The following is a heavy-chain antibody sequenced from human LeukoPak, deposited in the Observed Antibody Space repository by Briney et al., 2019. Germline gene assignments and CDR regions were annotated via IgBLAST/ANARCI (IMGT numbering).Heavy chain of an antibody. D-gene: IGHD2-21*02. CDR3: AGQVAYCGGDCYRVGAFDI. CDR1: GGSISSYY. CDR2: IYYSGST. Sequence: SETLSLTCTVSGGSISSYYWSWIRQPPGKGLEWIGYIYYSGSTNYNPSLKSRVTISVDTSKNQFSLKLSSVTAADTAVYYCAGQVAYCGGDCYRVGAFDIWGQGTMVTVSS. V-gene: IGHV4-59*01. J-gene: IGHJ3*02.